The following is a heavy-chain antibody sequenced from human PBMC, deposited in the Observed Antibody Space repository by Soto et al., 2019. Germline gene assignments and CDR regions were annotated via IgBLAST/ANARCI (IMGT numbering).Heavy chain of an antibody. CDR2: ILPIFNKT. J-gene: IGHJ5*02. CDR3: ARDGVHVMYKNYFDT. V-gene: IGHV1-69*06. D-gene: IGHD1-7*01. Sequence: QVQLVQSGADVKKPGSSVRVSCKASGGTFSTYAINWVRQAPGHGLEWMGVILPIFNKTHYAQNFQGRVTIIADKSTRTCYMELSSLRAEDTAVYYCARDGVHVMYKNYFDTWGQGTLVIVSS. CDR1: GGTFSTYA.